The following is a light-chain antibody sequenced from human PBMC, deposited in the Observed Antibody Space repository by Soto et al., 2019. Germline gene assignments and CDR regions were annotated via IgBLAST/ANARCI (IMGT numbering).Light chain of an antibody. V-gene: IGKV3-15*01. Sequence: EIVMTQSPATLSVSPGERATLSCRASQSVSSNLAWYQQKPGQAPRLLIYGASTRATGIPARFSGSGSGTEFTLPISRLQSEDFAVYYCQQYNNWPLTWTFGQGTKVEIK. CDR2: GAS. CDR3: QQYNNWPLTWT. CDR1: QSVSSN. J-gene: IGKJ1*01.